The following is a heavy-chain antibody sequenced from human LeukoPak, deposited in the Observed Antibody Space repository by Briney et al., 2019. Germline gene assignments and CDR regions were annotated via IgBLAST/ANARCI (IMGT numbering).Heavy chain of an antibody. Sequence: SETLSLTCAVYGGSFSGYYWSWIRQPPGKGLEWIGEINHSGSTNYNPPLKSRVTISVDTSKNQFSLKLSSVTAADTAVYYCARGNLVAAAGTYYFDYWGQGTLVTVSS. CDR2: INHSGST. J-gene: IGHJ4*02. D-gene: IGHD6-13*01. V-gene: IGHV4-34*01. CDR1: GGSFSGYY. CDR3: ARGNLVAAAGTYYFDY.